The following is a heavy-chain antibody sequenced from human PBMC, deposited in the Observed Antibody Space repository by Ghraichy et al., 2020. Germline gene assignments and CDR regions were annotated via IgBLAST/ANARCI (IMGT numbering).Heavy chain of an antibody. CDR3: ARGGVTRTLNYELDY. Sequence: QTLSLTCTVSGGSISSYYWSWIRQPAGKGLEWIGRIYTSGSTNYNPSLKSRVTMSVDTSKNQFSLKLSSVTAADTAVYYCARGGVTRTLNYELDYWGQGTLVTVSS. CDR2: IYTSGST. CDR1: GGSISSYY. V-gene: IGHV4-4*07. D-gene: IGHD4-17*01. J-gene: IGHJ4*02.